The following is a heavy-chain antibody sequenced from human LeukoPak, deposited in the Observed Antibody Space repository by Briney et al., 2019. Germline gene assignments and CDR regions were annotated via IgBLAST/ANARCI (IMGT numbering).Heavy chain of an antibody. V-gene: IGHV1-69*08. D-gene: IGHD3-22*01. CDR3: ARRFYYDRIGYSEY. Sequence: ASVKVSCKAPAGTISNFTITWVRQAPGQGLEWMGRILPVFGTANYAQKFQGRVTFTADISTRTAYMEFSSLGSDDTAVYYCARRFYYDRIGYSEYWGQGTLISVSS. CDR1: AGTISNFT. CDR2: ILPVFGTA. J-gene: IGHJ4*02.